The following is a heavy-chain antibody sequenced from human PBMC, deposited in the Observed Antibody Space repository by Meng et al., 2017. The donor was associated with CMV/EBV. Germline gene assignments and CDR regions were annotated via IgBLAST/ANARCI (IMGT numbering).Heavy chain of an antibody. J-gene: IGHJ5*02. CDR2: IYPGDSDT. Sequence: KVSCKGSGYSFTSYWIGWVRQIPGKGLEWMGIIYPGDSDTRYSPSFQGQVTISADQSISTAYLQWSSLKASDTAMYYCAARRTGTSSGWFDPWGQGTLVTVSS. D-gene: IGHD1-7*01. CDR1: GYSFTSYW. V-gene: IGHV5-51*01. CDR3: AARRTGTSSGWFDP.